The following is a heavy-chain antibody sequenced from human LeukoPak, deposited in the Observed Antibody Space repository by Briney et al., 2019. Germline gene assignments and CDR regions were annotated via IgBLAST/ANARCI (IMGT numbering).Heavy chain of an antibody. CDR3: ARQGYGVTSQGAADY. D-gene: IGHD4-23*01. CDR1: GYTFTSYG. CDR2: ISAYNGNT. V-gene: IGHV1-18*01. Sequence: GPVKVSCKSSGYTFTSYGISWVRQAPGQGLEWMGWISAYNGNTNYAQNLQGRVTLTTDTSTSTAYMELRSLRSGDTAVYYCARQGYGVTSQGAADYWGQGTLVTVSS. J-gene: IGHJ4*02.